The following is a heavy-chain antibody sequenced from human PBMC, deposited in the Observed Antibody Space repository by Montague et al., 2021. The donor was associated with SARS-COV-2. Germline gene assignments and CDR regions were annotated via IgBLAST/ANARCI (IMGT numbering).Heavy chain of an antibody. V-gene: IGHV4-34*01. J-gene: IGHJ6*02. CDR1: GGSFSDYY. CDR3: ARERQGNYFHYHGLDV. Sequence: SETLSLTCAVYGGSFSDYYWSWIRQPPGKGLEWMGEINHSGSTGYNPSLKSRVTISVDTSKNQFSLRLTSVTAADTAVYYCARERQGNYFHYHGLDVWGQGTTVTVSS. D-gene: IGHD1-1*01. CDR2: INHSGST.